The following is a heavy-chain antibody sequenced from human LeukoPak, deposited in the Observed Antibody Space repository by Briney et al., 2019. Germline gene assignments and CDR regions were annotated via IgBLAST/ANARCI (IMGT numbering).Heavy chain of an antibody. CDR3: ARHRPRIAVAGTGEFDY. D-gene: IGHD6-19*01. CDR1: GGSISSSSYY. J-gene: IGHJ4*02. CDR2: IYYSGST. V-gene: IGHV4-39*01. Sequence: SETLSLTCTVSGGSISSSSYYWGWIRQPPGKGLEWIGSIYYSGSTYYNPSLKSRVTISVDTSKNQFSLKLSSVTAADTAVYYRARHRPRIAVAGTGEFDYWGQGTLVTVSS.